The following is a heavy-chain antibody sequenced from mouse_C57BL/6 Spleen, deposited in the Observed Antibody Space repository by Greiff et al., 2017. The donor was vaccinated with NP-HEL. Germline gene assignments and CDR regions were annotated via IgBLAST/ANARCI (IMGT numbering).Heavy chain of an antibody. D-gene: IGHD2-3*01. J-gene: IGHJ3*01. V-gene: IGHV1-19*01. CDR2: INPYNGGT. CDR3: ARDGYYGEGFAY. Sequence: EVQGVESGPVLVKPGASVKMSCKASGYTFTDYYMNWVKQSHGKSLEWIGVINPYNGGTSYNQKFKGKATLTVDKSSSTAYMELNSLTSEDSAVYYCARDGYYGEGFAYWGQGTLVTVSA. CDR1: GYTFTDYY.